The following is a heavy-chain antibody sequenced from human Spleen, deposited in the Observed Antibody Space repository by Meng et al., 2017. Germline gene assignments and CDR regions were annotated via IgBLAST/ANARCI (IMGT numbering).Heavy chain of an antibody. V-gene: IGHV3-11*01. CDR1: GFTFSDYY. Sequence: GESLKISCAASGFTFSDYYMSWIRQAPGKGLEWVSYISSSGSTIYYADSVKGRFTISRDNAKNSLYLQMNSLRAEDTAVYYCAGGPDGYNFRGVYWGQGTLVTVSS. CDR3: AGGPDGYNFRGVY. D-gene: IGHD5-24*01. J-gene: IGHJ4*02. CDR2: ISSSGSTI.